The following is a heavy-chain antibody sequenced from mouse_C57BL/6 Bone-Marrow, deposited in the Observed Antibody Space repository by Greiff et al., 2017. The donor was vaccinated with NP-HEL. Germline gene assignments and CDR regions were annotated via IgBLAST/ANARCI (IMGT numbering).Heavy chain of an antibody. CDR1: GYTFTSYW. Sequence: VQLQQSGAELVRPGTSVKLSCKASGYTFTSYWMHWVKQRPGQGLEWIGVIDPSDSYTNYNQKFKGKATLTVDTSSSTAYMQLSSLTSEDSAVYYCARSTLLDYFDYWGQGTTLTVSS. CDR3: ARSTLLDYFDY. D-gene: IGHD6-5*01. V-gene: IGHV1-59*01. J-gene: IGHJ2*01. CDR2: IDPSDSYT.